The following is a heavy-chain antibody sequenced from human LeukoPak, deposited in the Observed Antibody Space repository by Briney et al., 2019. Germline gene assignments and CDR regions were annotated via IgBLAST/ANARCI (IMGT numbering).Heavy chain of an antibody. D-gene: IGHD6-19*01. CDR3: TKDLMTGFSSGWYFAY. CDR2: TGGSDDNT. V-gene: IGHV3-23*01. CDR1: GFTFNGYA. J-gene: IGHJ4*02. Sequence: GGSLRLSCEGSGFTFNGYAFSWVRQAPGKGLEWVAVTGGSDDNTHYADSVKVRFTISRDNSEKRLFLQMSSLRPDDSALYYCTKDLMTGFSSGWYFAYWGQGTLVTVSS.